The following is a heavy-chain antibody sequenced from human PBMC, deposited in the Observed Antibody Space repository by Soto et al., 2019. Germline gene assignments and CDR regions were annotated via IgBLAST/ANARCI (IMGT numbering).Heavy chain of an antibody. D-gene: IGHD6-13*01. CDR3: ARDSGGAAAFY. CDR2: IIPILGIA. CDR1: GGTFSSYT. J-gene: IGHJ4*02. V-gene: IGHV1-69*08. Sequence: QVQLVQSGAEVKKPGSSVKVSCKASGGTFSSYTISWVRQAPGQGLEWMGRIIPILGIANYAQKFQGRVTSTADKSTSTAYMELSSLRSEDTAVYYCARDSGGAAAFYWGQGTLVTVSS.